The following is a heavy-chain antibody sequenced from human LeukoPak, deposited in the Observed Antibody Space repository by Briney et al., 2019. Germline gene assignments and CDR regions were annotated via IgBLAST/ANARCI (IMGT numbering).Heavy chain of an antibody. J-gene: IGHJ4*02. V-gene: IGHV5-51*01. Sequence: GESLKISCKGSGYIFTSYWIVWVRQMPRNRREGLGIIDPGDSDTIYSASFQGQVTISAENSSSTAYLQWSRLKASDTAMYYCARGIAAAPFDYWGQGTLVTVSS. D-gene: IGHD6-13*01. CDR3: ARGIAAAPFDY. CDR2: IDPGDSDT. CDR1: GYIFTSYW.